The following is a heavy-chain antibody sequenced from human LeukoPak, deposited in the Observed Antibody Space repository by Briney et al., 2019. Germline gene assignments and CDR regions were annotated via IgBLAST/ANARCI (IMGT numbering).Heavy chain of an antibody. J-gene: IGHJ6*02. CDR2: IYYSGST. D-gene: IGHD2-2*01. CDR3: ARGHCSSTSCRYYYYGMDV. Sequence: SETLSLTCTVSGGSISSYYWSWLRQPPGKGLEWIGYIYYSGSTNYNPSLKSRVTISVDTSKNQFSLKLSSVTAADTAVYYCARGHCSSTSCRYYYYGMDVWGQGTTVTVSS. V-gene: IGHV4-59*01. CDR1: GGSISSYY.